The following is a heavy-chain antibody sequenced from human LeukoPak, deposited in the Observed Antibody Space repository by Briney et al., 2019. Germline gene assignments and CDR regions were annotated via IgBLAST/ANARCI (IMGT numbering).Heavy chain of an antibody. J-gene: IGHJ4*02. CDR2: VYYSGST. CDR1: GSSISSGGEY. CDR3: ARAHTSSWYMDY. Sequence: SETLSLTCTVSGSSISSGGEYWSWLRHLPGKGLEWIGYVYYSGSTYYNPSLESRITMSVDTSENQLSLKLSSVTAADTAVYYCARAHTSSWYMDYWGQGTLVTVSS. V-gene: IGHV4-30-4*02. D-gene: IGHD6-13*01.